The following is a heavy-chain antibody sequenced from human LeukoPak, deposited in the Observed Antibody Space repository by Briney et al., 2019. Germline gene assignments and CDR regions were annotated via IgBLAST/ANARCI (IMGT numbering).Heavy chain of an antibody. J-gene: IGHJ4*02. D-gene: IGHD2-21*02. CDR2: IHYSGSS. CDR3: ARGRRTAVVTDFDY. CDR1: GGSISSYY. Sequence: SETLSLICTVFGGSISSYYWNWIRQPPGKGLEWIGYIHYSGSSRSHPSLNSRVTMSVDTSKSQFSLKLTSVTAADTAVYYCARGRRTAVVTDFDYWGQGILVTVSS. V-gene: IGHV4-59*01.